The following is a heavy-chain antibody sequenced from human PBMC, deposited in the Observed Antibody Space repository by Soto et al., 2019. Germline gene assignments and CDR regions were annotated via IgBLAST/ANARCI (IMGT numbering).Heavy chain of an antibody. V-gene: IGHV3-9*01. CDR1: GITFDAFA. Sequence: EVQLVESGGGLVLPGRSLRLSCAASGITFDAFAIHWFRQAPGKGLEWVSGIIWNGGAVDYADSVKGRFTISTDDTKSSLFLQMNSLRPEDTALYFCAAALFNRSEHYYYYYMGLWGKVTSVIVSS. J-gene: IGHJ6*03. CDR2: IIWNGGAV. CDR3: AAALFNRSEHYYYYYMGL. D-gene: IGHD3-10*01.